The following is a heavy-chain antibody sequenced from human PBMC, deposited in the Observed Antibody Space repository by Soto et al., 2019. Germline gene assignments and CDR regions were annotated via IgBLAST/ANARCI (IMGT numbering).Heavy chain of an antibody. D-gene: IGHD3-10*01. J-gene: IGHJ4*02. CDR1: GGSISSSSYY. CDR3: ARHGQAGITMVRGVITY. V-gene: IGHV4-39*01. CDR2: IYYSGRT. Sequence: QLQLQESGPGLVKPSETLSLTCTVSGGSISSSSYYWGWIRQPPGKGLEWIGSIYYSGRTYYNPSLKRRVTTPVDTSKNQFSLTLSSVTAADTAVYYCARHGQAGITMVRGVITYWGQGTLVTVSS.